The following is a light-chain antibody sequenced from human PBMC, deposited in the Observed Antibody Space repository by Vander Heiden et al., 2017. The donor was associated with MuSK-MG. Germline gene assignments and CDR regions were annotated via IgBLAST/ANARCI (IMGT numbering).Light chain of an antibody. CDR3: QQDNNWPPWT. CDR2: GAS. CDR1: QSVSSN. V-gene: IGKV3-15*01. J-gene: IGKJ1*01. Sequence: DIVMTQSPATMSVSPGERATLSCRASQSVSSNLAWYQQKPGQAPRLLIYGASTRATGIPARFSGSGCGTEFTLTISSRQSEDFAVYYCQQDNNWPPWTFGQGTKVEIK.